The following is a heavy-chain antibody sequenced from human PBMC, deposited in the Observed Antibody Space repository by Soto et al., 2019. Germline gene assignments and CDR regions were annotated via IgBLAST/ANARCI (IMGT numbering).Heavy chain of an antibody. D-gene: IGHD6-13*01. Sequence: SETLSLTCTVSGGSISRYYWTWIRQPPGKGLEWIGYVYNSGSTNYNPSLKSRVTISEDTSKSQFSLKVNSMTAAGTAVYYCARYRREAVAGYTLDNWGQGILVTVSS. CDR3: ARYRREAVAGYTLDN. J-gene: IGHJ4*02. CDR2: VYNSGST. CDR1: GGSISRYY. V-gene: IGHV4-59*01.